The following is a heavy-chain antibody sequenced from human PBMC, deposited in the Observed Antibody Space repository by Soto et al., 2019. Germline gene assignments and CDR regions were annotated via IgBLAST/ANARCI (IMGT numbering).Heavy chain of an antibody. V-gene: IGHV3-73*01. CDR1: GFTFSGSA. D-gene: IGHD6-13*01. CDR2: IRSKPNSYAT. CDR3: ISFCSSCFFDY. J-gene: IGHJ4*02. Sequence: LRLSCAASGFTFSGSAMHWVRQASEKGLEWVGRIRSKPNSYATEYAASVQGRFTISRDDSKNTAYLHMNNLKTEDTAVYYCISFCSSCFFDYWGQGTPVTVSS.